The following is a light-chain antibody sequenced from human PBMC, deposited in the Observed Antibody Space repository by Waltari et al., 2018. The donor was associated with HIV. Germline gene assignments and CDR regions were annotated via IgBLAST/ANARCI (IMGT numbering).Light chain of an antibody. V-gene: IGLV1-40*01. CDR3: QSYDNKLSATI. J-gene: IGLJ2*01. CDR2: AND. Sequence: QSALTQAPSVSGAPGQRVTISCTGSDPNIGAADDVHCYQHVPGPAPKLLIHANDERPSGVPDRFSGSTSGSTASLAITGLQVEDEADYYCQSYDNKLSATIFGGGTKLTVL. CDR1: DPNIGAADD.